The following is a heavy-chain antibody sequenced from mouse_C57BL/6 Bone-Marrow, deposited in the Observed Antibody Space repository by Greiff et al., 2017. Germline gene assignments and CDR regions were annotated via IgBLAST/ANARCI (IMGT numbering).Heavy chain of an antibody. J-gene: IGHJ2*01. V-gene: IGHV1-81*01. Sequence: VQLVESGAELARPGASVKLSCKASGYTFTSYGISWVKQRTGQGLEWIGEIYPRSCNTYYNEKFKGKATLTADKSSSTAYMELRSLTSEDSAVYFCAKSSYYFDYWGQGTTLTVSS. CDR2: IYPRSCNT. CDR3: AKSSYYFDY. CDR1: GYTFTSYG.